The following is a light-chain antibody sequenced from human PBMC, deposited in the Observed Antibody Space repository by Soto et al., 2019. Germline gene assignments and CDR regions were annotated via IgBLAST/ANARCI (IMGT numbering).Light chain of an antibody. CDR3: QQYNNWPQT. J-gene: IGKJ1*01. V-gene: IGKV3-15*01. CDR2: GAS. Sequence: EIVMTQSPATVSVSPGDTAILSCRASQSFGTNLAWYQQTPGQAPKLLIYGASIRSTGVPDRFSGSGSGTEFTLTISSLRFEDFAVYYCQQYNNWPQTFGQGTKVEIK. CDR1: QSFGTN.